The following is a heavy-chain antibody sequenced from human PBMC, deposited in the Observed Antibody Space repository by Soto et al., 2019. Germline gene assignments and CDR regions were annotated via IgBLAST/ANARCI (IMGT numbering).Heavy chain of an antibody. CDR3: ARLGYYYGSGSYPDDAFDI. Sequence: QVQLQQWGAGLLKPSETLSLTCAVYGGSFSGYYWSWIRQPPGKGLEWIGEINHSGSTNYNPSLKSRVTISVDTSKNQFSLKLSSVTAADTAVYYCARLGYYYGSGSYPDDAFDIWGQGTMVTVSS. CDR2: INHSGST. D-gene: IGHD3-10*01. V-gene: IGHV4-34*01. J-gene: IGHJ3*02. CDR1: GGSFSGYY.